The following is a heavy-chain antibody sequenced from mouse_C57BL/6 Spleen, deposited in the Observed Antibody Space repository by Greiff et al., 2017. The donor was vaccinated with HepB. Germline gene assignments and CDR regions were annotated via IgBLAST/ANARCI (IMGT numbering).Heavy chain of an antibody. CDR2: ISSGGSYT. CDR1: GFTFSSYG. D-gene: IGHD2-4*01. Sequence: EVQLVESGGDLVKPGGSLKLSCAASGFTFSSYGMSWVRQTPDKRLEWVATISSGGSYTYYPDSVKGRFTISRDNAKNTLYLQRSSLKSEDTAMYYCASYYDYEDYYAMDYWGQGTSVTVSS. J-gene: IGHJ4*01. CDR3: ASYYDYEDYYAMDY. V-gene: IGHV5-6*01.